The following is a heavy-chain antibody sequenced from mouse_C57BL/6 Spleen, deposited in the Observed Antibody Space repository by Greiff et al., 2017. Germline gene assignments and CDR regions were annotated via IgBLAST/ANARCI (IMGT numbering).Heavy chain of an antibody. J-gene: IGHJ4*01. Sequence: VQLKESGPELVKPGASVKISCKASGYSFTDYNMNWVKQSNGKSLEWIGVINPNYGTTSYNQKFKGKATLTVDQSSSTAYMQLNSLTSEDSAVYYCARTDYYGYYYAMDYWGQGTSVTASS. V-gene: IGHV1-39*01. D-gene: IGHD1-1*01. CDR2: INPNYGTT. CDR1: GYSFTDYN. CDR3: ARTDYYGYYYAMDY.